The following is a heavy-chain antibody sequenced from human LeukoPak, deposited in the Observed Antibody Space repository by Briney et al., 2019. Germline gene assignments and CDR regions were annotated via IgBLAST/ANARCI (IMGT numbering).Heavy chain of an antibody. Sequence: GGSLRLSCAASGLTFSKYSMTWVRQAPGKGLEWVSFIDTSSNTMYYTDSVKGRFTISRDNSKNTLYLQMNSLRAEDTAVYYCASARDIVVVVAAADYWGQGTLVTVSS. CDR3: ASARDIVVVVAAADY. CDR1: GLTFSKYS. CDR2: IDTSSNTM. V-gene: IGHV3-48*01. D-gene: IGHD2-15*01. J-gene: IGHJ4*02.